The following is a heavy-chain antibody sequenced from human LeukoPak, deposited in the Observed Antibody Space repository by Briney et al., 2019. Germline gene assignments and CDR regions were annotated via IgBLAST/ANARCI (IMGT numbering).Heavy chain of an antibody. CDR3: ARAGGYEIYFDY. V-gene: IGHV3-43*01. CDR1: GFVFEDYT. CDR2: INYDGTST. J-gene: IGHJ4*02. D-gene: IGHD5-12*01. Sequence: GGSLRLSCVASGFVFEDYTMHWVRQVPGKGLEWVSLINYDGTSTYYADSVKGRFTISRDNAKNSLYLQMNSLRAEDTAVYYCARAGGYEIYFDYWGQGTLVTVSS.